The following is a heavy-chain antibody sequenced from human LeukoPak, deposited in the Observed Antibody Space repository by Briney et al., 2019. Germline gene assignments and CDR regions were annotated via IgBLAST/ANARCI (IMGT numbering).Heavy chain of an antibody. CDR1: GGSISSSSYY. CDR2: IYYSGST. Sequence: PSETLSLTCTVSGGSISSSSYYWGWIRQPPGKGLEWIGSIYYSGSTYYNPYHKRLDNITVDTSKNQFSLKLSSVTAADTAVYYCARSGYWELFHYWGQGTLVTVSS. J-gene: IGHJ4*02. CDR3: ARSGYWELFHY. V-gene: IGHV4-39*07. D-gene: IGHD3-22*01.